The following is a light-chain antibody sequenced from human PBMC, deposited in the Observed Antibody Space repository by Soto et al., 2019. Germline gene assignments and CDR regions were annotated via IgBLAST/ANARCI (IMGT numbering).Light chain of an antibody. CDR1: QSVSSY. J-gene: IGKJ5*01. Sequence: EIVLTQSPATLSFSPGERATLSCRASQSVSSYLAWYQQKPGQTPRLLIYDASNRATGIPARFSGSGSGTDFTLTISSLEPEDFAVYYCQQRTSWPITFGQGKRLEIK. V-gene: IGKV3-11*01. CDR3: QQRTSWPIT. CDR2: DAS.